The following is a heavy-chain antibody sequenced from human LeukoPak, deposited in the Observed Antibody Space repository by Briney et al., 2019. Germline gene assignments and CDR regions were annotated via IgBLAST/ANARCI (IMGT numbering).Heavy chain of an antibody. CDR3: ARGAEYYDFWSGYYYWFDP. Sequence: SETLSLTCDVYGGSFSGYYWSWIRQPPGKGLEWIGEINHSGSTNYNPSLKSRVTISVDTSKNQFSLKLSSVTAADTAVYYCARGAEYYDFWSGYYYWFDPWGQGTLVTVSS. CDR1: GGSFSGYY. D-gene: IGHD3-3*01. CDR2: INHSGST. J-gene: IGHJ5*02. V-gene: IGHV4-34*01.